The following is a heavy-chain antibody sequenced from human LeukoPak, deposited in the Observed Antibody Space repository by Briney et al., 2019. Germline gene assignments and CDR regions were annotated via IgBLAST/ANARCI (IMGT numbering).Heavy chain of an antibody. CDR2: IKTKPEDGTT. CDR3: TSSGSRWDYFDY. D-gene: IGHD4-23*01. J-gene: IGHJ4*02. Sequence: GGSLRLSCAASGFTFSKAWMIWVRQAPGKGLEWVARIKTKPEDGTTDYAAPVKGRFTISRDDSKNTLYLQMNSLKTEDTAVYYCTSSGSRWDYFDYWGQGTLATVSS. V-gene: IGHV3-15*05. CDR1: GFTFSKAW.